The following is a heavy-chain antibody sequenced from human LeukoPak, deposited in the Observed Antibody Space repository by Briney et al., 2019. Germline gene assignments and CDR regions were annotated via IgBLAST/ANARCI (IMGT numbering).Heavy chain of an antibody. J-gene: IGHJ5*02. CDR1: SHSISRYY. V-gene: IGHV4-59*08. Sequence: SETLSLTCTVSSHSISRYYWSCIRQPPGKGLEWIEYIYYTGSTNYTRSLKSRVTISVDTSKQQFSLNLSSVTAADTAVYYWARHGPYLGRLGWFDHWGQGTLVTVSS. CDR2: IYYTGST. CDR3: ARHGPYLGRLGWFDH. D-gene: IGHD1-26*01.